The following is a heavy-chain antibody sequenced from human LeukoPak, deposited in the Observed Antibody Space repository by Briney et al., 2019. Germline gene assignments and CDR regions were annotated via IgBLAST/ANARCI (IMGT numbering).Heavy chain of an antibody. Sequence: QAGGSLRLSCAASGFVFTNYRMNWVRQAPGKGLQWIAYINSFGSTTYYADSVKGRFTISRDNADNSLYLQMNSLRADDTAVYYCARDARGGTLFGAVVPYHIDHWGQGTLVTVSS. V-gene: IGHV3-48*01. CDR2: INSFGSTT. J-gene: IGHJ4*02. CDR3: ARDARGGTLFGAVVPYHIDH. CDR1: GFVFTNYR. D-gene: IGHD3-3*01.